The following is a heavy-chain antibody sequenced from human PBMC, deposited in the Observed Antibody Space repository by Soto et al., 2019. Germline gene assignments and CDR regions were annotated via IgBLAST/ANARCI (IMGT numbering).Heavy chain of an antibody. CDR1: GFTVSSNY. CDR3: ASDLKQPYYYYYMDV. D-gene: IGHD6-13*01. V-gene: IGHV3-66*01. Sequence: GGSLRLSCAASGFTVSSNYMSWVRQAPGKGLEWVSVIYSGGSTYYADSVKGRFTISRDNSKNTLYLQMNSLRAEDTAVYYCASDLKQPYYYYYMDVWGKGTTVTVS. J-gene: IGHJ6*03. CDR2: IYSGGST.